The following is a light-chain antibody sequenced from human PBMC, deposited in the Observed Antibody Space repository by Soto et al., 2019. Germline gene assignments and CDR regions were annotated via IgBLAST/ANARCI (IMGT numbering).Light chain of an antibody. CDR3: QQYNNWPLT. CDR1: QSVSNN. Sequence: EIVLTQSPATLSVSPGERATLSCRASQSVSNNLAWYQQKPGQAPRLLIYGASTWATGLPARFSGSGSGREFTLTISSLQSEDFAVYYCQQYNNWPLTFGGGTKVDI. J-gene: IGKJ4*01. CDR2: GAS. V-gene: IGKV3-15*01.